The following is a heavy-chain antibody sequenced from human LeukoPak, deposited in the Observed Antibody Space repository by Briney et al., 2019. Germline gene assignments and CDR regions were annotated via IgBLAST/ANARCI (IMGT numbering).Heavy chain of an antibody. CDR2: ISGSGGST. V-gene: IGHV3-23*01. CDR1: GFTFSSYA. Sequence: GGSLRLSCAASGFTFSSYAMSWVRQAPGKGLEWVSAISGSGGSTYYADSVKGRFTISRDNSKNTLYLQMNSLRAEDTAVYYCAQDTYYYDSSGSRHDAFDIWGQGTMVTVSS. CDR3: AQDTYYYDSSGSRHDAFDI. D-gene: IGHD3-22*01. J-gene: IGHJ3*02.